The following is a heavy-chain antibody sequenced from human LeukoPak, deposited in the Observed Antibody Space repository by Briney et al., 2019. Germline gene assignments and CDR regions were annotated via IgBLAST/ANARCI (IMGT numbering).Heavy chain of an antibody. V-gene: IGHV3-43*01. CDR2: ISWDGGST. Sequence: HAGGSLRLSCAASGFTFDDYTMHWVRQAPGKGLEWVSLISWDGGSTYYADSVKGRFTISRDNSRNTLYLQLNALRAEDAAVYYCAKAYGSNGYYQLPIDFWGQGTLVTVSS. CDR3: AKAYGSNGYYQLPIDF. CDR1: GFTFDDYT. D-gene: IGHD3-22*01. J-gene: IGHJ4*02.